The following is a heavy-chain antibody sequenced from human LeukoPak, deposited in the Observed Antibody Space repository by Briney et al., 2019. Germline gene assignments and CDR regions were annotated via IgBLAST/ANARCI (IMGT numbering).Heavy chain of an antibody. CDR3: ASNGVGSGRSKDFDY. CDR1: GGTFNSYA. Sequence: SVKVSCKTSGGTFNSYAINWVRQAPGQGLEWMGGIIPIFGTANYAQKFQGRVTITADESTSTVYMDLSSLRSKDTAVYYCASNGVGSGRSKDFDYWGQGTLVTVSS. D-gene: IGHD3-10*01. V-gene: IGHV1-69*01. J-gene: IGHJ4*02. CDR2: IIPIFGTA.